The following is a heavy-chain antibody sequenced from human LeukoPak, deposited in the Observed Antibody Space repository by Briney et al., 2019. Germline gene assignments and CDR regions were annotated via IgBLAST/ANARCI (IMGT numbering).Heavy chain of an antibody. CDR2: IIYSGNT. J-gene: IGHJ4*02. V-gene: IGHV4-39*07. CDR1: SGSITSTSYC. CDR3: ARQQLSQLYYFDN. D-gene: IGHD6-13*01. Sequence: SEALSLTCTVSSGSITSTSYCWGWIRQPPGKGLEWIGGIIYSGNTYYNPSLKSRVTISVDTSKNQFSLKLSSVTAADTAVYYCARQQLSQLYYFDNWGQGTLVTVSS.